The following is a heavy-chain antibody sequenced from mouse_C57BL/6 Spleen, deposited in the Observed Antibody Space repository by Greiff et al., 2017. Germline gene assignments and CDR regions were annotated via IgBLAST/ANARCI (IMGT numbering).Heavy chain of an antibody. Sequence: QVQLQQPGAELVKPGASVKLSCKASGYTFTSYWMHWVKQRPGQGLEWIGMIHPNSGSTNYNEKFKRKATLTVDKSSSTAYMQLSSLTSEDSAVYYCARGDYDDGYYAMDYWGQGTSVTGSS. V-gene: IGHV1-64*01. CDR1: GYTFTSYW. CDR3: ARGDYDDGYYAMDY. D-gene: IGHD2-4*01. CDR2: IHPNSGST. J-gene: IGHJ4*01.